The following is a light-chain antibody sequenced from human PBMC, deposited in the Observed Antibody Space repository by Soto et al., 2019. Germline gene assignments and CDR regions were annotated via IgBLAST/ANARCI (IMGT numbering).Light chain of an antibody. CDR3: QQYNTWRSIS. CDR2: DTS. Sequence: PGERATLSCRASQSVSSNHLAWYQQKPGQAPRLLIYDTSTRAAGIPARFTGSGSGTDFTLTISSLQSEDFAVYYCQQYNTWRSISFGQGTRLEIK. J-gene: IGKJ5*01. V-gene: IGKV3-15*01. CDR1: QSVSSN.